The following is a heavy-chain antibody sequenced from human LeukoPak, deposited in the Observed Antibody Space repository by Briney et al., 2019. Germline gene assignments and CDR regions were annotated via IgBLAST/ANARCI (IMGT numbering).Heavy chain of an antibody. CDR2: ISSSSSYI. J-gene: IGHJ5*02. CDR3: ARDGGSGSYYNNNWFDP. Sequence: GGSLRLSCAASGFTFSSYSMNWVRQAPGKGLEWVSSISSSSSYIYYADSVKGRFTISRDNAKNSLYLQMNSLRAEDTAVYYCARDGGSGSYYNNNWFDPWGQGTLVTVSS. V-gene: IGHV3-21*01. CDR1: GFTFSSYS. D-gene: IGHD3-10*01.